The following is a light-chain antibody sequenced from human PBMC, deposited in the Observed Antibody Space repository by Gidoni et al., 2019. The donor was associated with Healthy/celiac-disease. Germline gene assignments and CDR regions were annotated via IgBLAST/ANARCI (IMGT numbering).Light chain of an antibody. V-gene: IGKV4-1*01. Sequence: DIVMTQSPDSLAVSLGERATINCKSSQSVLYSSNNKNYLAWYQQKPGQPPKLLIYRASTRESGVPDRFSGSGSGTDFTLTISSLQAEDVAVYYCQQYYSFLTFGGGTKVEIK. CDR2: RAS. CDR3: QQYYSFLT. CDR1: QSVLYSSNNKNY. J-gene: IGKJ4*01.